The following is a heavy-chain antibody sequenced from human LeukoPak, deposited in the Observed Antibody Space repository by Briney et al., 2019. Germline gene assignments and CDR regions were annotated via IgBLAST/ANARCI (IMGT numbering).Heavy chain of an antibody. J-gene: IGHJ4*02. D-gene: IGHD6-19*01. Sequence: PSETPSLTCSVSGGPISSSPYYWGWIRQSPGQGLEWIGNIYYSGSTHYNPSLKSRLTISVDTSKILFSLKLTSVTAADTPIYYCARRWYSSGWYGDWGQGILVTVSS. V-gene: IGHV4-39*01. CDR3: ARRWYSSGWYGD. CDR1: GGPISSSPYY. CDR2: IYYSGST.